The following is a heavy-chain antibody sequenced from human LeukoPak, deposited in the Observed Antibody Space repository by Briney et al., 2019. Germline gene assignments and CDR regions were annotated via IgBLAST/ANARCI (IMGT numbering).Heavy chain of an antibody. CDR1: GFTSSSYS. V-gene: IGHV3-21*01. CDR3: AREPTGIIL. Sequence: GGSLRLSCAASGFTSSSYSMNWVRQTPGKGLEWVSSISSTSAYIYYADSVKGRFTISRDNAKNSLYLQMNSLRVEDTAMYYCAREPTGIILWGQGTLVTVSS. CDR2: ISSTSAYI. J-gene: IGHJ4*02. D-gene: IGHD5-18*01.